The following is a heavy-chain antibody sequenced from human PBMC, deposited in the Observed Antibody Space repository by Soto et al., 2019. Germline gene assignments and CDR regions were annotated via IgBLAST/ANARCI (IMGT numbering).Heavy chain of an antibody. CDR2: IYYSGST. V-gene: IGHV4-59*01. CDR1: GGSISSYY. Sequence: SETLSLTXTVSGGSISSYYWSWIRQPPGKGLEWIGYIYYSGSTNYNPSLKSRVTISVDTSKNQFSLKLSSVTAADTAVYYCARGPDIVVVPAADWFDPWGQGTLVTVSS. CDR3: ARGPDIVVVPAADWFDP. J-gene: IGHJ5*02. D-gene: IGHD2-2*01.